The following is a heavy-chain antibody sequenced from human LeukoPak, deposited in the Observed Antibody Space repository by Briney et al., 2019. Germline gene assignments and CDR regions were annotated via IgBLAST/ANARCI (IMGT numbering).Heavy chain of an antibody. V-gene: IGHV4-59*01. Sequence: SETLSLTCTVSGASNSSYYWSWIRQPPGKGLEWIGYIYYTGSTNYNPSLKSRVTISVDTCKNQFSLKLSSVTAADTAVYYYARGTYYYESSGPYYWGQGSLVTVSS. CDR3: ARGTYYYESSGPYY. CDR2: IYYTGST. J-gene: IGHJ4*02. CDR1: GASNSSYY. D-gene: IGHD3-22*01.